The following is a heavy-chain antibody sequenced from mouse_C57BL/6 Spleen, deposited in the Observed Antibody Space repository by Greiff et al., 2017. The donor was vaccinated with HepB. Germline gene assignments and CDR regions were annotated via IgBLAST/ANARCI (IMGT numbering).Heavy chain of an antibody. J-gene: IGHJ2*01. CDR1: GYTFTDYY. V-gene: IGHV1-26*01. CDR3: ARKGKYSNFYFDY. CDR2: INPNNGGT. Sequence: EVQLQQSGPELVKPGASVKISCKASGYTFTDYYMNWVKQSHGKSLEWIGDINPNNGGTSYNQKCKGKATLTVDKSSSTAYMELRSLTSEDSAVYYCARKGKYSNFYFDYWGQGTTLTVSS. D-gene: IGHD2-5*01.